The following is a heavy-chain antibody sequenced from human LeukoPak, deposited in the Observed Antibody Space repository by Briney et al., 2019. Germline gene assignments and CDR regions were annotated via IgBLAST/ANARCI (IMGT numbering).Heavy chain of an antibody. D-gene: IGHD6-19*01. CDR1: GGSISSHY. V-gene: IGHV3-49*03. Sequence: LSLTCTVSGGSISSHYWSWIRQPPGKGLEWIGFIRSKAYGGTTEYAASVKGRFTISRDDSKSIAYLQMNSLKTEDTAVYYCTRQWTVAGTDYFDYWGQGTLVTVSS. J-gene: IGHJ4*02. CDR2: IRSKAYGGTT. CDR3: TRQWTVAGTDYFDY.